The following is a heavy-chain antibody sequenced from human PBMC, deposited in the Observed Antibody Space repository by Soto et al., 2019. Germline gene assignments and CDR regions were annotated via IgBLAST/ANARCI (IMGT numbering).Heavy chain of an antibody. CDR2: IKSKTDGGTT. V-gene: IGHV3-15*07. J-gene: IGHJ4*01. CDR3: TRDSYRTRRVGSFDS. D-gene: IGHD2-2*01. Sequence: EVHLVESGGGLVKPGGSLRLSCAASGFTLSNAWINWVRQAPGKGLEWVGRIKSKTDGGTTDFAAHVKGRFAISRDDSKDMVYLQMNSLKTEDTGIYYCTRDSYRTRRVGSFDSWGHGTLVTVAS. CDR1: GFTLSNAW.